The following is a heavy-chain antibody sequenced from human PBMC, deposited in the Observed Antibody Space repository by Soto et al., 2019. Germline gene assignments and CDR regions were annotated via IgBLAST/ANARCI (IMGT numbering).Heavy chain of an antibody. CDR3: AKDLCSSSSCYYNYGMDV. V-gene: IGHV3-30*18. J-gene: IGHJ6*02. CDR1: GFTFRNYA. CDR2: ISYDGSNK. D-gene: IGHD2-2*01. Sequence: QVHLVESGGGVVQPGRSLRLSCAASGFTFRNYAMHWVRQAPGKGLEWVAVISYDGSNKYYADSVKGRFTISRDNSKNTLYLQMNSLRAEDTAVYYGAKDLCSSSSCYYNYGMDVWGQGTTVTVSS.